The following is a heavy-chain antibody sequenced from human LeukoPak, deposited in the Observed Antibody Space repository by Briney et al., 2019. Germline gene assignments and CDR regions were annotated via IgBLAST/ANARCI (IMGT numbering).Heavy chain of an antibody. Sequence: PSETLSLPCSVSGGSISSYYWSWIRRPAGKGLEWIGRIYTSGSTNYNPSLKSRVTISVDTSKNQFSLKLSSVTAADTAVYYCARGGPPSSGYYYVDYWGQGTLVTVSS. D-gene: IGHD3-22*01. CDR1: GGSISSYY. CDR2: IYTSGST. V-gene: IGHV4-4*07. CDR3: ARGGPPSSGYYYVDY. J-gene: IGHJ4*02.